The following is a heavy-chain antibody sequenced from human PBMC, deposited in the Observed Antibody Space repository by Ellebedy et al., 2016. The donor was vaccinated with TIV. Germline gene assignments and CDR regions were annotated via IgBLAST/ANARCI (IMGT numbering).Heavy chain of an antibody. CDR1: GFSGSW. Sequence: GESLKISCAASGFSGSWMHWVRQAPGKGLVWVSLINSDESTTAYADSVKGRFTISRDNAKNTVYLQMNSLRDEDTGVYYCAREKVAVSGTGYVDNWGQGTLVTVSS. J-gene: IGHJ4*02. CDR2: INSDESTT. D-gene: IGHD6-19*01. V-gene: IGHV3-74*01. CDR3: AREKVAVSGTGYVDN.